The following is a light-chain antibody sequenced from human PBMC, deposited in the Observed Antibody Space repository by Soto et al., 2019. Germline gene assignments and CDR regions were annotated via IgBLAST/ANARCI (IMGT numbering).Light chain of an antibody. V-gene: IGKV1-9*01. CDR1: QPISNY. J-gene: IGKJ4*01. CDR2: SAS. CDR3: LQLNRYPLT. Sequence: DIQLTQSPSFLSASVGDRVTITCRASQPISNYLAWYQQKPGKAPELLIYSASTLQSGVPSRFSGSGSRTWTEFSLTIRALQPEDFASYYCLQLNRYPLTFGGGTKVDNK.